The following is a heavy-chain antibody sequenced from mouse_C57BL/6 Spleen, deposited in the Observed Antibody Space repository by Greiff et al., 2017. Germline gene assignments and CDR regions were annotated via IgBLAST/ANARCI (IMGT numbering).Heavy chain of an antibody. J-gene: IGHJ4*01. D-gene: IGHD2-4*01. Sequence: VQLQQSGAELVRPGASVKLSCKASGYTFTDYYINWVKQRPGQGLEWIARIYPGSGNTYYNEKFKGKATLTAEKSSSTAYMQLSSLTSEDSAVYFCARWDYDYEGRAMDYWGQGTSVTVSS. CDR3: ARWDYDYEGRAMDY. CDR2: IYPGSGNT. V-gene: IGHV1-76*01. CDR1: GYTFTDYY.